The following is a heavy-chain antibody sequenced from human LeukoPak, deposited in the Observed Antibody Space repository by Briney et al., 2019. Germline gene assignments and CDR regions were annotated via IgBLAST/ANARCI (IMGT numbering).Heavy chain of an antibody. D-gene: IGHD1-26*01. V-gene: IGHV4-4*02. CDR3: ARLRVGATGDFDY. CDR2: IYHSGST. Sequence: SGALSLTCAVSGGSISSSNGWSWVRQPPGKGLEWIGEIYHSGSTNYNPSLKSRVTISVDKSKNQFSLKLSSVTAADTAVYYCARLRVGATGDFDYWGQGTLVTVSS. J-gene: IGHJ4*02. CDR1: GGSISSSNG.